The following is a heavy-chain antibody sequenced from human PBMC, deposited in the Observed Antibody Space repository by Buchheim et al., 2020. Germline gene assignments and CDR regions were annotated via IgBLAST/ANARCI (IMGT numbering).Heavy chain of an antibody. CDR3: TRDSSIDVAFVY. J-gene: IGHJ4*01. V-gene: IGHV4-59*02. CDR1: GDSVSPYY. D-gene: IGHD2-2*01. CDR2: IFYGGST. Sequence: VQLQESGPGLVEASETLSLTCTVSGDSVSPYYWNWVRQSPGKGLEWIGNIFYGGSTTSNPSLKSRVTMSVDTSKNQFSLKLMSVTAADTAVYYCTRDSSIDVAFVYWGRGTL.